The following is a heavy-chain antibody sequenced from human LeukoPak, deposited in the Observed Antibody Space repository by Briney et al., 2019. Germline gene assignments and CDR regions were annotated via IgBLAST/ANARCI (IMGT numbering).Heavy chain of an antibody. CDR3: TRVSGSYDASDI. CDR2: ITRGGGYT. CDR1: GFTFSSYG. Sequence: PGGSLRLSCAASGFTFSSYGMSWVRQAPGKGLEWVSAITRGGGYTYYADSVKGRFTISRDDSKNTVYLQMNSLRAEDTAAYYCTRVSGSYDASDIWGQGTMVIVSS. J-gene: IGHJ3*02. V-gene: IGHV3-23*01. D-gene: IGHD3-10*01.